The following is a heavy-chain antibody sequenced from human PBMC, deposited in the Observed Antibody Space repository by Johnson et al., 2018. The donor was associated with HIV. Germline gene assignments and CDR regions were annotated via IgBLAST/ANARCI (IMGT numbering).Heavy chain of an antibody. D-gene: IGHD1-7*01. V-gene: IGHV3-66*01. CDR3: AREGAWELRPGAFDI. Sequence: VLLVESGGGLVQLRGSLRLSCAASTFTVCSNYMGSLRQPPAQALDSVSVASSSGRTYYADSVKGSFTISRDNSKNTLYLQMNSLRAEDTAVYYWAREGAWELRPGAFDIWGQGTMVTVSS. CDR2: ASSSGRT. J-gene: IGHJ3*02. CDR1: TFTVCSNY.